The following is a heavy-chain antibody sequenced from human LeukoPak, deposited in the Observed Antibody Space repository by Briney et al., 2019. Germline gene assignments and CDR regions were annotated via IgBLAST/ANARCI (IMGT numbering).Heavy chain of an antibody. D-gene: IGHD3-22*01. Sequence: SETLSLTCXVSGGSISSYYWSWIRQPPGKGLEWIGYIYYSGSTNYNPSLKSRVTISVDTSKNQFSLKLSSVTAADTAVYYCATTESLTPENYDSSGYQLDYWGQGTLVTVSS. J-gene: IGHJ4*02. CDR2: IYYSGST. V-gene: IGHV4-59*01. CDR3: ATTESLTPENYDSSGYQLDY. CDR1: GGSISSYY.